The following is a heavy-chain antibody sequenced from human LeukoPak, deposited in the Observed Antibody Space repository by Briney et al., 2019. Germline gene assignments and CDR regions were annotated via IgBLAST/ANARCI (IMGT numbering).Heavy chain of an antibody. J-gene: IGHJ4*02. D-gene: IGHD3-22*01. Sequence: PSQTLSLTCTVSGGSISSGDYYWSWIRQPPGKGLEWIGYIYYSGSTYYNPSLKSRVTISVDTSKNQFFLKLSSVTAADTAVYYCARLPYYDSSGYYSPFDYWGQGTLVTVSS. CDR3: ARLPYYDSSGYYSPFDY. CDR2: IYYSGST. V-gene: IGHV4-30-4*01. CDR1: GGSISSGDYY.